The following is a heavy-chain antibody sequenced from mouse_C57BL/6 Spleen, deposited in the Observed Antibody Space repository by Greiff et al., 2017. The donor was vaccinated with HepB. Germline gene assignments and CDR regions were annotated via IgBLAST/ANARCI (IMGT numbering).Heavy chain of an antibody. J-gene: IGHJ3*01. Sequence: EVQVVESGGGLVKPGGSLKLSCAASGFTFSSYAMSWVRQTPEKRLEWVATISDGGSYTYYPDNVKGRFTISRDNAKNNLYLQMSHLKSEDTAMYYCARGYYESAYWGQGTLVTVSA. V-gene: IGHV5-4*01. CDR1: GFTFSSYA. CDR2: ISDGGSYT. D-gene: IGHD1-1*01. CDR3: ARGYYESAY.